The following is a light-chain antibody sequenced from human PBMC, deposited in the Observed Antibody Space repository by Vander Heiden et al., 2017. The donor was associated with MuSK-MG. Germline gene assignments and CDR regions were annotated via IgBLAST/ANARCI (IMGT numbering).Light chain of an antibody. J-gene: IGLJ3*02. CDR1: TSDVSTYNR. V-gene: IGLV2-18*02. Sequence: QSALTQTPSVSGSPGQSVTISCTGSTSDVSTYNRVPWYQQPPGTAPILMIDEVSNRPSGVPDRVAGSKSGNTASLTISGLQAEDEGYYYCSSYTSHNTVVFGGGTKLTVL. CDR2: EVS. CDR3: SSYTSHNTVV.